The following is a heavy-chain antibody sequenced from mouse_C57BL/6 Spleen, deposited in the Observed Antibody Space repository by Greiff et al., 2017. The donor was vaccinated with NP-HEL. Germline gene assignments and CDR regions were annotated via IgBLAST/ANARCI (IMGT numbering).Heavy chain of an antibody. D-gene: IGHD2-1*01. Sequence: EVKLVESEGGLVQPGSSMKLSCTASGFTFSDYYMAWVRQVPEKGLEWVANINYDGSSTYYLVSLKSRFIISRDNAKNILYLQMSSLKSEDTATYYCARRKIYYGNYGYFEVWGTGTTVTVSS. CDR1: GFTFSDYY. CDR3: ARRKIYYGNYGYFEV. CDR2: INYDGSST. V-gene: IGHV5-16*01. J-gene: IGHJ1*03.